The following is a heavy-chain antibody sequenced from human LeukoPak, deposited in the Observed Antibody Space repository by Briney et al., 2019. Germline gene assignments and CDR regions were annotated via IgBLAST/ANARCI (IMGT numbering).Heavy chain of an antibody. Sequence: SGPTLVKPTQTLTLTCTFSGFSLTTSGVGVGWIRQPPGKGLEWIGSIYYSGSTYYNPSLKSRVTISVDTSKNQFSLKLSSVTAADTAVYYCARDYVWGSYRHSSVRRNWFDPWGQGTLVTVSS. V-gene: IGHV4-39*07. J-gene: IGHJ5*02. CDR1: GFSLTTSGVG. CDR2: IYYSGST. D-gene: IGHD3-16*02. CDR3: ARDYVWGSYRHSSVRRNWFDP.